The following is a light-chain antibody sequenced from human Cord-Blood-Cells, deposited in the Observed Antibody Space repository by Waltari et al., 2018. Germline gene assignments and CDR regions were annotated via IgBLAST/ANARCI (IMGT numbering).Light chain of an antibody. V-gene: IGLV3-19*01. Sequence: SSELTQDPAVSVALGQTARITCQGDSLRSYYASWYQQKPGQAPVLVNYGKNNRPSGVPDRFSGSSSGNTASLTITGAQAEDEADYYCNSRDSSGNHVVFGGGTKLTVL. J-gene: IGLJ2*01. CDR3: NSRDSSGNHVV. CDR1: SLRSYY. CDR2: GKN.